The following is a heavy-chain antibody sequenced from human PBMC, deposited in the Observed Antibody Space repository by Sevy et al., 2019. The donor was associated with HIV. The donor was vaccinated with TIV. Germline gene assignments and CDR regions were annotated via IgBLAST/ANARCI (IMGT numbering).Heavy chain of an antibody. J-gene: IGHJ4*02. D-gene: IGHD2-2*01. CDR1: GYTFTGYY. Sequence: ASVKVSCKASGYTFTGYYMHWVRQAPGQGLEWMGWINPNSGGTNYAQKFQGRVTMTRETSISTAYMELSRLRSDDTAVYYCARVSMRDIVVVPAALYYFDYWGQGTLVTVSS. V-gene: IGHV1-2*02. CDR3: ARVSMRDIVVVPAALYYFDY. CDR2: INPNSGGT.